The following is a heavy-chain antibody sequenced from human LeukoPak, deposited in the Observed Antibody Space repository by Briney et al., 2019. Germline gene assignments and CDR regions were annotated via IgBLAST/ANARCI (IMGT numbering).Heavy chain of an antibody. CDR1: GFTVSNNY. J-gene: IGHJ6*02. D-gene: IGHD3-10*01. V-gene: IGHV3-53*04. Sequence: TGGSLRLSCAASGFTVSNNYMSWVRQAPGKGLEWVSVIYSGGSTYYADSVKGRFTISRHNSKNTLYLQMNSLRAEDTAVYYCARDLRGQEDVWGQGTTVTVSS. CDR3: ARDLRGQEDV. CDR2: IYSGGST.